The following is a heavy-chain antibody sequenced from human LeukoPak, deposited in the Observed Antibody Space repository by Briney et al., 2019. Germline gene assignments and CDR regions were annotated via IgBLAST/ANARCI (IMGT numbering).Heavy chain of an antibody. D-gene: IGHD3-22*01. J-gene: IGHJ5*02. V-gene: IGHV4-39*07. CDR3: ARTDYYDSSGYYNSVWFDP. Sequence: SSETLSLTCTVSGGSISSSSYYWGWIRQPPGKGLEWIGSIYYSGSTYYNPPLKSRVTISVDTSKNQFSLKLSSVTAADTAVYYCARTDYYDSSGYYNSVWFDPWGQGTLVTVSS. CDR2: IYYSGST. CDR1: GGSISSSSYY.